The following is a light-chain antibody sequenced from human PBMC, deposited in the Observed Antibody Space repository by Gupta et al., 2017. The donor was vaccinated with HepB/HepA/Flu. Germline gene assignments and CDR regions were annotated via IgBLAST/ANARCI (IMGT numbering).Light chain of an antibody. Sequence: EIVLTPSPATLSVSPGERATLSCRASRSVYRNLPWYQYKPGQTPRPVISGASTSATGIPARFSGSGSGTEFTLTIGRLQTEDFAIYDCQQYYNWPPLTFGGGTKVEI. CDR1: RSVYRN. CDR2: GAS. CDR3: QQYYNWPPLT. J-gene: IGKJ4*01. V-gene: IGKV3-15*01.